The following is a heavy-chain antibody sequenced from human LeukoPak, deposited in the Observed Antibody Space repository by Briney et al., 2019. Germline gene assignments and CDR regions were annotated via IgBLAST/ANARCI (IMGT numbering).Heavy chain of an antibody. V-gene: IGHV3-30*02. Sequence: GGSLRLSCAASGVTFSSYGMHWVRQAPGKGLEWVAFIRYDGSNKYYADSVKGRFTISRDNSKNTLYLQMNSLRAEDTAVYYCAKVRHITMIVVVINNYWGQGTLVTVSS. J-gene: IGHJ4*02. CDR1: GVTFSSYG. CDR3: AKVRHITMIVVVINNY. D-gene: IGHD3-22*01. CDR2: IRYDGSNK.